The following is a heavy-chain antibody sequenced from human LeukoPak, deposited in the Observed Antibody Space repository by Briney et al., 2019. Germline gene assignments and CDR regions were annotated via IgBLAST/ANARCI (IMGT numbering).Heavy chain of an antibody. CDR3: ASLSGSYRAEYFQH. V-gene: IGHV4-30-4*08. D-gene: IGHD1-26*01. CDR2: IYYSGST. J-gene: IGHJ1*01. CDR1: GGSISSGDYY. Sequence: SETLSLTCTVSGGSISSGDYYWSWIRQPPGKGLEWIGYIYYSGSTYYNPSLKSRVTISVDTSKNQFSLKLSSVTAADMAVYYCASLSGSYRAEYFQHWGQGTLVTVSS.